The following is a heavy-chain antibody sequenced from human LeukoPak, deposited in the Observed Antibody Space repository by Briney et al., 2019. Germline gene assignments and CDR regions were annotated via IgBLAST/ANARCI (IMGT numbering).Heavy chain of an antibody. Sequence: GGSLRLSCAASGFTFSSYAMSWVRQAPGKGLEWVSAISGSAGSTYYADSVKGRFTISRDNSKNMLFLQMNSLRAEDSAVYYCAKDGSSSWQDKYFQHWGQGTLVTVSS. D-gene: IGHD6-13*01. CDR2: ISGSAGST. CDR3: AKDGSSSWQDKYFQH. V-gene: IGHV3-23*01. CDR1: GFTFSSYA. J-gene: IGHJ1*01.